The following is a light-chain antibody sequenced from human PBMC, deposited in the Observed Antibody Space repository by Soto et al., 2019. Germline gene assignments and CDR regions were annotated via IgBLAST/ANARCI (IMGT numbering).Light chain of an antibody. V-gene: IGKV3D-20*02. J-gene: IGKJ1*01. CDR3: QQRSNWPRA. CDR1: QSVSSAY. CDR2: GAS. Sequence: EIVLTQSPGTLSLSPVERVTLSCRASQSVSSAYLAWYQQKRGQAPRLLIYGASNRATGIPDRFSGSGSGTDFTLTISRLEPEDFAVYYCQQRSNWPRAYGQGTKADIK.